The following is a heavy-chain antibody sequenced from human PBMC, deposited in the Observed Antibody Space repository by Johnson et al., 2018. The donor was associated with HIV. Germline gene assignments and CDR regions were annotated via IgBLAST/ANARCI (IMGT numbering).Heavy chain of an antibody. D-gene: IGHD3-22*01. CDR1: GFTVSTNY. Sequence: VQLVESGGGLVQPGGSLRLSCAASGFTVSTNYLTWVRQAPGKGLEWVSLLYGGGTTYYADSVKGRFTVSRDNSQNMVYLQMNSLRAEDTAVYYCARDGPHFFDSSGVRDDAFDIWGPGTMVTVSS. V-gene: IGHV3-66*01. CDR2: LYGGGTT. CDR3: ARDGPHFFDSSGVRDDAFDI. J-gene: IGHJ3*02.